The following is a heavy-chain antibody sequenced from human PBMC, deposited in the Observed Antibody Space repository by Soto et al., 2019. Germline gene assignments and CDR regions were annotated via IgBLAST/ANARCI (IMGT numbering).Heavy chain of an antibody. Sequence: SETLSLTCTVSGGSISSGGYYWSWIRQHPGKGLEWIGYIYYSGSTNYNPSLKSRVTISVDTSKNQFSLKLSSVTAADTAVYYCATALVRFGELLFDYWGQGTLVTVSS. CDR1: GGSISSGGYY. J-gene: IGHJ4*02. CDR3: ATALVRFGELLFDY. V-gene: IGHV4-61*08. CDR2: IYYSGST. D-gene: IGHD3-10*01.